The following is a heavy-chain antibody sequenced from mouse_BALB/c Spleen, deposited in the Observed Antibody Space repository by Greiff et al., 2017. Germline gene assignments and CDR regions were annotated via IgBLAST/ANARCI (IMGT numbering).Heavy chain of an antibody. Sequence: EVKLQESGAELVKPGASVKLSCTASGFNIKDTYMHWVKQRPEQGLEWIGRIDPANGNTKYDPKFQGKATITADTSSNTAYLQLSSLTSEDTAVYYCARITLYAMDYWGQGTSVTVSS. V-gene: IGHV14-3*02. J-gene: IGHJ4*01. CDR2: IDPANGNT. CDR1: GFNIKDTY. D-gene: IGHD2-4*01. CDR3: ARITLYAMDY.